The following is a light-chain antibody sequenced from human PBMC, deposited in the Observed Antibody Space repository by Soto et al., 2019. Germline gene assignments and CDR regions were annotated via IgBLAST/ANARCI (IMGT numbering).Light chain of an antibody. J-gene: IGLJ1*01. CDR3: FSFTTDWTHV. Sequence: QSALTQPASVSGSPGQSITISCTGTSGDIGSYNRVSWFQQHPGKAPTLIISEVSNRPSGVSNRFSGSKSGNAASLTISGLQAEDEADYFCFSFTTDWTHVFGTGTKVTV. CDR2: EVS. CDR1: SGDIGSYNR. V-gene: IGLV2-14*01.